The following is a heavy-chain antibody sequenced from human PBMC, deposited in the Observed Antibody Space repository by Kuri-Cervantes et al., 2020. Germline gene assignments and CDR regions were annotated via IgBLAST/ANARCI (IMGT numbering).Heavy chain of an antibody. V-gene: IGHV4-59*08. D-gene: IGHD2-2*01. CDR2: IYYSGST. CDR3: ARHRSSSNWCYYMDV. CDR1: GGSISSYY. Sequence: SETLSLTCTVSGGSISSYYWSWIRQPPGKGLEWIGYIYYSGSTYYNPSLKSRVTISVDTSKNQFSLKLSSVTAADTAVYYCARHRSSSNWCYYMDVWGKGTTVTVSS. J-gene: IGHJ6*03.